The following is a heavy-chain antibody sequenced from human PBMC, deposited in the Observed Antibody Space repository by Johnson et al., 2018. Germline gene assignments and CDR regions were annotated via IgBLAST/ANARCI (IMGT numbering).Heavy chain of an antibody. Sequence: QVQLQESGPGLVKASQTLSLTCTVSGVSINSGTYYWSWIRQPAGKGLEWIGHIYSSGSTDFSPSVKGRVTISLDTSNNHFSLRLRSITAADTAGYYWARHRQGNSGYTYYYYMDFRGKGPAVTVSS. CDR2: IYSSGST. CDR3: ARHRQGNSGYTYYYYMDF. V-gene: IGHV4-61*02. J-gene: IGHJ6*03. D-gene: IGHD5-12*01. CDR1: GVSINSGTYY.